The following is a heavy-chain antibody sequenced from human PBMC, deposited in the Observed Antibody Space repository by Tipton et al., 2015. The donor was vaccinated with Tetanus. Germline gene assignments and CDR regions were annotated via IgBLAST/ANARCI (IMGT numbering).Heavy chain of an antibody. V-gene: IGHV4-61*01. D-gene: IGHD2-21*02. CDR1: GYSVGRGTDY. CDR2: VYLSGST. J-gene: IGHJ6*02. Sequence: TLSLTCSVSGYSVGRGTDYWTWIRQPPGKGLEWIGHVYLSGSTYYNPSLESRLTLSVDESNNRFSLQWKSVTTADTVGYYCARFYCGGACHSPYYNAMDVWGQGTTVTVSS. CDR3: ARFYCGGACHSPYYNAMDV.